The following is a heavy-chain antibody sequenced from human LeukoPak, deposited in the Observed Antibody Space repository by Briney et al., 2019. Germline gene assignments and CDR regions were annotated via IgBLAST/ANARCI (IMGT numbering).Heavy chain of an antibody. CDR1: GFTFSSYA. CDR3: ARLPYGSRPEDYGMDV. CDR2: ISGSGGGT. D-gene: IGHD3-10*01. J-gene: IGHJ6*02. Sequence: PGASLRLSCVASGFTFSSYAMSWVRQAPGKGLEWVSRISGSGGGTYYADSVKGRFTISRDSSKNTLYLQMNSLRAEDTAVYYCARLPYGSRPEDYGMDVWGQGTTVTVSS. V-gene: IGHV3-23*01.